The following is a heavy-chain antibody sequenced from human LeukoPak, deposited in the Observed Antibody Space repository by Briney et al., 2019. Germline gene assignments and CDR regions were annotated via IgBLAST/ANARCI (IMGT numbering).Heavy chain of an antibody. CDR1: GGSFSGYY. Sequence: SETLSLTCAVYGGSFSGYYWSWIRQPPGKGLEWIREINHSGSTNYNPSLKSRATISVDTSKNQFSLKLSSVTAADTAVYYCARGDYGDYVGYYYYGMDVWGQGTTVTVSS. D-gene: IGHD4-17*01. CDR2: INHSGST. J-gene: IGHJ6*02. CDR3: ARGDYGDYVGYYYYGMDV. V-gene: IGHV4-34*01.